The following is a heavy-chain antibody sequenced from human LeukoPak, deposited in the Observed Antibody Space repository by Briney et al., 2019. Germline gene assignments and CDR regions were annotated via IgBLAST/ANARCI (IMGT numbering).Heavy chain of an antibody. CDR2: ISSSGSNI. CDR1: GFTFSDYY. V-gene: IGHV3-11*01. D-gene: IGHD3-10*01. Sequence: GRSLRLSCAASGFTFSDYYMSWVRQAPGGWLEWVSYISSSGSNIFYADSVKGRFTSSRDNAKNSLYLQMNRLRAEDTAVYYCARAGPYYYGSGSYYKRGYYFDYWGQGTLVTVSS. CDR3: ARAGPYYYGSGSYYKRGYYFDY. J-gene: IGHJ4*02.